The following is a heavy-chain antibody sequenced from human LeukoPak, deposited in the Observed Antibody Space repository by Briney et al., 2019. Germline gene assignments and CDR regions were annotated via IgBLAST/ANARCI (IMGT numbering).Heavy chain of an antibody. CDR3: AGGTGYDFWSGYTPYFDY. Sequence: SETLSLTCTVSGGSISSSSYYWGWIRQPPGKGLEWIGSIYYSGSTYYNPSLKSRVTISVDTSKNQFSLKLSSVTAADTAVYYCAGGTGYDFWSGYTPYFDYWGQGTLVTVSS. CDR1: GGSISSSSYY. J-gene: IGHJ4*02. CDR2: IYYSGST. V-gene: IGHV4-39*07. D-gene: IGHD3-3*01.